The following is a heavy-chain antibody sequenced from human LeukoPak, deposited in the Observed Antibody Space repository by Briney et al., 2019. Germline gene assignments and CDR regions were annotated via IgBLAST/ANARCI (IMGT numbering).Heavy chain of an antibody. J-gene: IGHJ6*02. CDR1: GFTFDDYA. CDR2: ISWNSGSI. CDR3: AKAGVFEGYYGMDV. Sequence: GRSLRLSCAASGFTFDDYAMHWVRQAPGKGLEWVSGISWNSGSIGYADSVKGRFTISRDNAKNSLYLQMNSLRAEDTALYYCAKAGVFEGYYGMDVWGQGTTVTVSS. V-gene: IGHV3-9*01. D-gene: IGHD2-8*01.